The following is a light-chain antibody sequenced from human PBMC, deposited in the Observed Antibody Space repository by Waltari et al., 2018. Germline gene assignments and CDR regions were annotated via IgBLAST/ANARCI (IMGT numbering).Light chain of an antibody. CDR3: QQCAMSPLT. V-gene: IGKV3-20*01. J-gene: IGKJ4*01. CDR1: QTVSKNS. CDR2: DAS. Sequence: EIVLTQSPGTLSLSPGERATLSCRASQTVSKNSLAWYQQKPGPAPRLRLDDASDRATGIPDRFSGSGSGTDFTLTISRLEPEDFAVYYCQQCAMSPLTFGGGTKVEI.